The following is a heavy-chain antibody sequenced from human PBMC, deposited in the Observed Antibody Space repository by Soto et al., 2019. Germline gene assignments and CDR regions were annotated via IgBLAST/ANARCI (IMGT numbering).Heavy chain of an antibody. Sequence: PGRSLILSCAASGFTCTRSSINWVRQAPGKGLEWVSSISSTTNYIYYGDSMKGRFTISRDNSKNSLYLEMNSLRAEDTAVYYCARESEDLTSNFDYWGQGTLDTVTS. V-gene: IGHV3-21*06. CDR1: GFTCTRSS. CDR2: ISSTTNYI. J-gene: IGHJ4*02. CDR3: ARESEDLTSNFDY.